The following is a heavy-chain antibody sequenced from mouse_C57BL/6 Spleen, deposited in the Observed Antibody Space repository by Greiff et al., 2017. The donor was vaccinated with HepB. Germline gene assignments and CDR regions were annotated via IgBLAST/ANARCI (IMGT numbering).Heavy chain of an antibody. Sequence: VKLVESGAELARPGASVKLSCKASGYTFTSYGISWVKQRTGQGLEWIGEIYPRSGNTYYNEKFKGKATLTADKSSSTAYMELRSLTSEDSAVYFCARGGNYVWYFDYWGQGTTLTVSS. J-gene: IGHJ2*01. V-gene: IGHV1-81*01. CDR2: IYPRSGNT. CDR1: GYTFTSYG. CDR3: ARGGNYVWYFDY. D-gene: IGHD2-1*01.